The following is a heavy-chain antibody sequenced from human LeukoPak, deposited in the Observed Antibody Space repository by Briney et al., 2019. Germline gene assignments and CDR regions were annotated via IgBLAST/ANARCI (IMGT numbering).Heavy chain of an antibody. D-gene: IGHD3-3*01. CDR3: ARWSTIFGVVTRIYYYYYGMDV. CDR2: INHSGST. J-gene: IGHJ6*02. V-gene: IGHV4-34*01. Sequence: SETLSLTCAVSGGSFGDFYWSWIRQPPGKGLEWIGEINHSGSTNYNPSLKSRVTISVDTSKNQFSLKLSSVTAADTAVYYCARWSTIFGVVTRIYYYYYGMDVWGQGTTVTVSS. CDR1: GGSFGDFY.